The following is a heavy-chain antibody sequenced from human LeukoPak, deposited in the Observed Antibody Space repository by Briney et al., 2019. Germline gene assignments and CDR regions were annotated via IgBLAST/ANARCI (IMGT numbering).Heavy chain of an antibody. Sequence: GSSVKVSCKASGGTFSSYAISWVRQAPGQGLEWMGGIIPIFDTANYAQKFQGRVTITADESTSTAYMELSSLRSEDTAVYYCARPSYGGNPYDAFDIWGQGTMVTVSS. V-gene: IGHV1-69*01. CDR1: GGTFSSYA. D-gene: IGHD4-23*01. CDR2: IIPIFDTA. CDR3: ARPSYGGNPYDAFDI. J-gene: IGHJ3*02.